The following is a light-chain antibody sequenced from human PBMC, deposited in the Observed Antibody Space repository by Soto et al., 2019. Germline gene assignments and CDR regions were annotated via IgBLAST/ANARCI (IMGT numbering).Light chain of an antibody. J-gene: IGKJ4*01. Sequence: DIQMTQSPSSLSASFGDRVTITGRASQGIGAYLAWFQQKPGNAPKLLIYAASTLQAGVPSRFSGSGSGKDFTLTSSGLQPEDFATSYCQKYNSSPLALGDGTKVEI. CDR2: AAS. CDR3: QKYNSSPLA. V-gene: IGKV1-27*01. CDR1: QGIGAY.